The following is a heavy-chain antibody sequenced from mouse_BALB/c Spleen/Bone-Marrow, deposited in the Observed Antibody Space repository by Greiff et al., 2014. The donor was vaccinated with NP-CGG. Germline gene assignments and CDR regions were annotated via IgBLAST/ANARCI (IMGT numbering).Heavy chain of an antibody. CDR2: INPSSGSA. CDR3: ARGGTRYYFDY. V-gene: IGHV1-4*01. J-gene: IGHJ2*01. Sequence: QVHVKQSGAEVARPGASVKMSCKASGYTFTYYTMQWVKQRTGQGLEWIGYINPSSGSANYNQNFKDKATLTADKSSSTAYMQLTSLTSEGSAVYYCARGGTRYYFDYWGQGTTLTVSS. CDR1: GYTFTYYT. D-gene: IGHD3-3*01.